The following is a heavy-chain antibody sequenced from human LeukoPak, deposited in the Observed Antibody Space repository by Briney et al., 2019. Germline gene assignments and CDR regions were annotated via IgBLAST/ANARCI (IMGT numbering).Heavy chain of an antibody. CDR3: ARGIAAAGFAFDY. V-gene: IGHV4-59*01. CDR2: IYYSGST. Sequence: KPSETLSLTCTVSGGSISSYYWSWIRQPPGKGLEWIGYIYYSGSTNYNPSLKSRVTISVDTSKNQFSLKLSSVTAADTAVYYCARGIAAAGFAFDYWGQGTLVTVSS. CDR1: GGSISSYY. D-gene: IGHD6-13*01. J-gene: IGHJ4*02.